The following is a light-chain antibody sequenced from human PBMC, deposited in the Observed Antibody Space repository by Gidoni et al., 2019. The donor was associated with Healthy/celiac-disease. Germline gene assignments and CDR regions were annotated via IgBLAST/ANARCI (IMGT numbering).Light chain of an antibody. CDR2: GAS. CDR1: QSVSSSY. V-gene: IGKV3-20*01. CDR3: QQYGSSPPYT. J-gene: IGKJ2*01. Sequence: ETVWTQSPGTLSLSPGERATLSCRASQSVSSSYLAWYQQKPGQAPRLLIYGASSRATGIPDRFSGSRSGTDFTLTISRLEPEDFAVYYCQQYGSSPPYTFGQGTKLEIK.